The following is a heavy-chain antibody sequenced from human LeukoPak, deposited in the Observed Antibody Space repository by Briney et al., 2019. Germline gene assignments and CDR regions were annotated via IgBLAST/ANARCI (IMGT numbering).Heavy chain of an antibody. V-gene: IGHV4-31*03. CDR2: IYYSGST. D-gene: IGHD2-2*01. Sequence: PSQTLSLTCTVSGGSISSGGYYWSWIRQHPGKGLEWIGYIYYSGSTYYNPSLKSRVTISVDTSKNQFSLKLSSVTAADTAVYYCAGSEGPAAIDYWGQGTLVTVSS. J-gene: IGHJ4*02. CDR1: GGSISSGGYY. CDR3: AGSEGPAAIDY.